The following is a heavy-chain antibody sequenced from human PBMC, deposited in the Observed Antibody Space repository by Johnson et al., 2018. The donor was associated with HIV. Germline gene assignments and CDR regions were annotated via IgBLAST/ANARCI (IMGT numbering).Heavy chain of an antibody. V-gene: IGHV3-7*03. J-gene: IGHJ3*02. D-gene: IGHD6-13*01. CDR3: TSRSSSWYLDAFDI. Sequence: VQLVESGGGVVQPGGSLRLSCAASGFTFSSYGMHWVRQAPGKGLEWVANINVDGREKYYADSVKGRFTISRDNAKNTLHLQMNSLKTEDTAVYYCTSRSSSWYLDAFDIWGQGTMVTVSS. CDR1: GFTFSSYG. CDR2: INVDGREK.